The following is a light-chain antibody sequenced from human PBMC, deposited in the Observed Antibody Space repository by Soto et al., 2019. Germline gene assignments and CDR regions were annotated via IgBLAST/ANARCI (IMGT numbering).Light chain of an antibody. J-gene: IGKJ1*01. V-gene: IGKV1-5*01. CDR3: QQYNNFLT. CDR2: DGS. CDR1: QSISSW. Sequence: DIQMTQSPSALSASVGDRVTITCRASQSISSWLAWYQQKPGKAPRLLIYDGSHLERGVPSRFSGSGSGTAFTLTISDLQPDDLATYYCQQYNNFLTFGPGTKVEI.